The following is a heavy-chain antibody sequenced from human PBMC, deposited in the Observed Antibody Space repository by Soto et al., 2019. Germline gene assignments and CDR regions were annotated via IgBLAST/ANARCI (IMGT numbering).Heavy chain of an antibody. CDR2: IYPRDSDT. J-gene: IGHJ6*01. V-gene: IGHV5-51*01. CDR1: GYSFTSYW. Sequence: GESLKISCKGSGYSFTSYWIGWVRQMPGKGLEWMGIIYPRDSDTRYSPSFQGQVTISADKSISTAYLQWSSLKASDTAMYYFERCRICPFYYGMGVLGKGNTGTVAS. CDR3: ERCRICPFYYGMGV.